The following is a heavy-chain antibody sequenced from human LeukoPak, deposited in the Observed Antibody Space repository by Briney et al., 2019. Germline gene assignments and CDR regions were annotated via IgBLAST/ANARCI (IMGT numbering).Heavy chain of an antibody. CDR1: GGSISSGGYY. CDR2: ISYNGST. D-gene: IGHD1-1*01. Sequence: SETLSLTCNVSGGSISSGGYYWSWIRQHPGKGLEWLGYISYNGSTYYSPSFERRTSMSVDTSKNQFSLRLTLVTAADTAIYYCARTTVHPNKFDPWGQGTLVTVSS. CDR3: ARTTVHPNKFDP. J-gene: IGHJ5*02. V-gene: IGHV4-31*03.